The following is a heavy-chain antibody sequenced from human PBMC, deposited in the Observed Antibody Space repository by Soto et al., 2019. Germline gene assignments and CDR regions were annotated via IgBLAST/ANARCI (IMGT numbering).Heavy chain of an antibody. CDR2: IYHSGST. CDR3: ARVYSSSPNWFGP. Sequence: GPGPGFSSETLSLTCAISGGSISSSNWWSWVRQPPGKGLEWIGEIYHSGSTNYNPSLKSRGTISVDKSKKQFSLKLSSVTAADMAVFFCARVYSSSPNWFGPWGQGTLVTVS. CDR1: GGSISSSNW. V-gene: IGHV4-4*02. D-gene: IGHD6-6*01. J-gene: IGHJ5*02.